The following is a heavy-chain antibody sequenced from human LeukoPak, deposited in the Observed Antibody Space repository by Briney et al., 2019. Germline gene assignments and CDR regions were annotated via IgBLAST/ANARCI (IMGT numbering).Heavy chain of an antibody. CDR3: ARHLDSYGYNVGDY. CDR2: IYYSGST. CDR1: GGCISRHY. V-gene: IGHV4-59*08. J-gene: IGHJ4*02. Sequence: SETLSLTCTVSGGCISRHYWCWIRQPPGKGLDWIGYIYYSGSTNCNPSLKSRVTISVDTSKNQFSLKLTSMTAADTAVYYCARHLDSYGYNVGDYWGQGTLVTVSS. D-gene: IGHD5-18*01.